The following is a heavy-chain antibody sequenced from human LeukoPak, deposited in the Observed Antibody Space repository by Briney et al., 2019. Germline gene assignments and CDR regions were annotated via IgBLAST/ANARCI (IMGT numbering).Heavy chain of an antibody. Sequence: GGSLRLSCAASGFTFSSYGMHWVRQAPGKGLEWVAFIRYDGSNKYYADSVKGRFTISRDNSKNTVYLQMNSPRTEDTAVYYCARAQTYLTNWVGGFDYWGQGTPVTVSS. D-gene: IGHD1-1*01. V-gene: IGHV3-30*02. J-gene: IGHJ4*02. CDR2: IRYDGSNK. CDR1: GFTFSSYG. CDR3: ARAQTYLTNWVGGFDY.